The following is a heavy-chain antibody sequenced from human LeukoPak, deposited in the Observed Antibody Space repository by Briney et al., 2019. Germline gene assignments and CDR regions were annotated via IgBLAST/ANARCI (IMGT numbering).Heavy chain of an antibody. Sequence: GGSLRLSCAASGFTVSIYGMSWVRQAPGKGLEWVSHISGLGRSTYYADSVKGRFTISRDNAKNSLYLQMNSLRAEDTAVYYCARDLTSSWETAFDIWGQGTMVTVSS. J-gene: IGHJ3*02. CDR3: ARDLTSSWETAFDI. D-gene: IGHD1-26*01. CDR1: GFTVSIYG. CDR2: ISGLGRST. V-gene: IGHV3-21*01.